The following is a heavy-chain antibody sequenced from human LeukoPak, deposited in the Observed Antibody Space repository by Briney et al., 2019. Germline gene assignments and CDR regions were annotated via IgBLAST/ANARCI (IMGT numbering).Heavy chain of an antibody. J-gene: IGHJ4*02. Sequence: GGSLRLSCAASGFTFNRNAISWVRQAPGKGLEWVAFIPYDGSYQYYADSVKGRFTISRDNSKTTVYLQMISLRSEDTAVYYCARDRVGAAELDYWGQGTLVTVSS. D-gene: IGHD6-25*01. CDR3: ARDRVGAAELDY. V-gene: IGHV3-30*03. CDR2: IPYDGSYQ. CDR1: GFTFNRNA.